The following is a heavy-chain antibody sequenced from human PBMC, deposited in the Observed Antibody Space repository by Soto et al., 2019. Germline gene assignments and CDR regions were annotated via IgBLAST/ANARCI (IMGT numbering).Heavy chain of an antibody. V-gene: IGHV4-61*08. CDR3: TGSCSSSASPDY. J-gene: IGHJ4*02. CDR2: IYYSGGT. CDR1: GAALSSGGYF. Sequence: SETLSLTCTVSGAALSSGGYFYTWVRQPPGKGLEWLGYIYYSGGTNYNPSLKSRVTISLDKSKSQFSLRLISVTAADTAVYFCTGSCSSSASPDYWGQGTLVTVSS. D-gene: IGHD6-6*01.